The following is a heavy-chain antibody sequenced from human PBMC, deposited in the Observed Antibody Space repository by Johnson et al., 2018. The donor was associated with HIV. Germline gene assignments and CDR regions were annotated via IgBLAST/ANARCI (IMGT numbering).Heavy chain of an antibody. Sequence: QVQLVESGGGLVQPGGSLRLSCAASGFTFSSYGMHWVRQAPGKGLEWVAVISYDGSNKYYADSVKGRFTISRDNSKNTAYLQMNSLKTEDTAVYYCNTAFQIMVTTGAFDIWGQGTMVTVSS. D-gene: IGHD4-17*01. CDR3: NTAFQIMVTTGAFDI. J-gene: IGHJ3*02. CDR2: ISYDGSNK. CDR1: GFTFSSYG. V-gene: IGHV3-30*03.